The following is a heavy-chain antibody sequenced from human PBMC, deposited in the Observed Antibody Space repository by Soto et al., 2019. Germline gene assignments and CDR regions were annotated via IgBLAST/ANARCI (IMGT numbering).Heavy chain of an antibody. CDR3: ARDASGPFDY. CDR1: GFTVSCS. V-gene: IGHV3-53*01. Sequence: PGGSLRLSCSVAGFTVSCSMSWVRQAPGKGLECVAFIHSDGNTYYTDSVRGRFTISRDNSKNTLYLQMDSLRVDDTAVYYCARDASGPFDYWGQGTLVTVSS. CDR2: IHSDGNT. D-gene: IGHD6-19*01. J-gene: IGHJ4*02.